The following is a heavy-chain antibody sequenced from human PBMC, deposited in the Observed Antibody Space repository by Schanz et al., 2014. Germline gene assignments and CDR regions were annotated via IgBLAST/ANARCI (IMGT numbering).Heavy chain of an antibody. CDR1: GFTFTNLG. J-gene: IGHJ4*02. V-gene: IGHV3-30*02. D-gene: IGHD5-12*01. Sequence: QVQLVESGGGVVQPGGSLRLSCAASGFTFTNLGMHWVRRAPGKGLEWVAFIRDDGTYQNYADSIKGRFTISRDNAKNSLYLQMNSLRAEDTAVYYCAREGEWGYDPPRHWGQGTLVTVST. CDR2: IRDDGTYQ. CDR3: AREGEWGYDPPRH.